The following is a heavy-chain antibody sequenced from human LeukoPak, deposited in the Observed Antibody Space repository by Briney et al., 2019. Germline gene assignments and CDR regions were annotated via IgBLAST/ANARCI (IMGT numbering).Heavy chain of an antibody. CDR3: AWVNPRRPLDY. Sequence: GGSLRLSCTASGFTFNSYWMSWVRQAPGKGLEWVASIKEDGSEKYYVDSMKGRFTISRDNAKNSLYLQMNSLRAEDTAVYYCAWVNPRRPLDYWGQGTLVTVSS. D-gene: IGHD1-14*01. CDR1: GFTFNSYW. V-gene: IGHV3-7*04. CDR2: IKEDGSEK. J-gene: IGHJ4*02.